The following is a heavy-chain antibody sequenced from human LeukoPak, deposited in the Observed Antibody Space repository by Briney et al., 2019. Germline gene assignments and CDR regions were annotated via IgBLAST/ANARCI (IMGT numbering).Heavy chain of an antibody. CDR3: ARRPPYCSADSCYGGANFDF. V-gene: IGHV1-8*02. J-gene: IGHJ4*02. D-gene: IGHD2-15*01. CDR1: GYTFTSYD. Sequence: ASVKVSCKASGYTFTSYDINWVRQTTGQGLEWMGSMNPNSGNTGYAQKFQGRVTMTRNTSITTAYMELNSLRSEDTAVYYCARRPPYCSADSCYGGANFDFWGQETLVTVSS. CDR2: MNPNSGNT.